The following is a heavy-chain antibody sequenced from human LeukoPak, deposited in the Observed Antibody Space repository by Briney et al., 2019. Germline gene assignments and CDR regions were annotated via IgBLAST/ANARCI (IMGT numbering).Heavy chain of an antibody. CDR1: GFTFSSYG. J-gene: IGHJ4*02. Sequence: GRSLRLSCAASGFTFSSYGMHWVRQAPGKGLEWVAVISYDGSNKYYADSVKGRFTISRDNSENTLSLQMNSLRAEDTAVYYCAKDWRLVDYWGPGTLVTVSS. CDR2: ISYDGSNK. V-gene: IGHV3-30*18. CDR3: AKDWRLVDY.